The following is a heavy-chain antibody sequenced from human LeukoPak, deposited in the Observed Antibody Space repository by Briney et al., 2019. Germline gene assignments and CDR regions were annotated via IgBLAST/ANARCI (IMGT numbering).Heavy chain of an antibody. Sequence: SETLSLTCAVYVGSFSCFYWSWIRQPPGKGLEWIGGINHSGSTNYNPSLKSLKSRVTISVDTSKNQFSLKLTSETAADTAVYYYARVNSNDHLRHNWFDPWGQGTLVSVSS. J-gene: IGHJ5*02. D-gene: IGHD1-1*01. CDR2: INHSGST. CDR1: VGSFSCFY. V-gene: IGHV4-34*01. CDR3: ARVNSNDHLRHNWFDP.